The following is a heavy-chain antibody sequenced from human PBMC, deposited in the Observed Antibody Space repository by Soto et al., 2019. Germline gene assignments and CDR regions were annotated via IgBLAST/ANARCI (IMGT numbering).Heavy chain of an antibody. Sequence: SVKVSCKASGGTFSSYAISWVRQAPGQGLEWMGGIIPIFGTANYAQKFQGRVTITADESTSTAYMELSSLRSEDTAVYYCAREIPNVLLPKGDYYYYGMDVWGQGTTVTVS. D-gene: IGHD3-22*01. V-gene: IGHV1-69*13. J-gene: IGHJ6*02. CDR1: GGTFSSYA. CDR3: AREIPNVLLPKGDYYYYGMDV. CDR2: IIPIFGTA.